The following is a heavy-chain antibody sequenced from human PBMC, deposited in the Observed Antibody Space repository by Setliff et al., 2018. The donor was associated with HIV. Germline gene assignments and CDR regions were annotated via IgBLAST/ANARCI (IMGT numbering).Heavy chain of an antibody. V-gene: IGHV3-23*01. CDR3: AREAGLIRTFDY. CDR2: ISGSSSST. J-gene: IGHJ4*02. Sequence: GGSLRLSCAASGFTFSSYAMSWVRQAPGKGLEWVSAISGSSSSTYYGDSVEGRFTISRDDSKNTLYLQMNSLRPEDTAVYYCAREAGLIRTFDYWGQGTLVTVSS. D-gene: IGHD3-16*02. CDR1: GFTFSSYA.